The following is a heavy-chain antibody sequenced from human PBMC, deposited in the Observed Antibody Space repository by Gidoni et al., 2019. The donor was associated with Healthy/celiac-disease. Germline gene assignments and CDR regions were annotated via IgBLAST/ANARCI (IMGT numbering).Heavy chain of an antibody. V-gene: IGHV3-30*02. CDR1: GFTFSSYG. CDR2: IRYDGSNK. D-gene: IGHD4-17*01. J-gene: IGHJ4*02. Sequence: QVQLVESGGGVVQPGGSLRLSCDASGFTFSSYGMHWVRQAPGKGLEWVAFIRYDGSNKYYADSVKGRFTISRDNSKNTLYLQMNSLRAEDTAVYYCAKDMLRDYGDYEPAFDYWGQGTLVTVSS. CDR3: AKDMLRDYGDYEPAFDY.